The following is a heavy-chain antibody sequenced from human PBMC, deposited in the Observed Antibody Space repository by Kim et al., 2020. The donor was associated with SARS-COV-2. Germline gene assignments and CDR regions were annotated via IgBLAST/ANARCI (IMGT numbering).Heavy chain of an antibody. V-gene: IGHV3-23*01. D-gene: IGHD3-10*01. CDR1: GFTFNNYV. Sequence: GGSLRLSCAASGFTFNNYVMNWVRQAPGKGLEWVSALSGSGGSTYYADSVKGRFTISRDNSKNTLYLQMNSLRAEETAVYYCAKDREGVVHDASDIWGQGTMVTVSS. J-gene: IGHJ3*02. CDR2: LSGSGGST. CDR3: AKDREGVVHDASDI.